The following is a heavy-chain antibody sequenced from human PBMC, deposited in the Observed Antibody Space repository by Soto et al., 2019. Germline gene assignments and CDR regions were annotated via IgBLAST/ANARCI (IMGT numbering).Heavy chain of an antibody. CDR1: GFTFSSYA. CDR2: ISSNGGST. CDR3: ARVSGTYYDILTGYYYFDY. D-gene: IGHD3-9*01. V-gene: IGHV3-64*01. Sequence: GGSLRLSCAASGFTFSSYAMHWVRQAPGKGLEYVSAISSNGGSTYYANSVKGRFTISRDNSKNTLYLQMGSLRAEDMAVYYCARVSGTYYDILTGYYYFDYWGQGTLVTVSS. J-gene: IGHJ4*02.